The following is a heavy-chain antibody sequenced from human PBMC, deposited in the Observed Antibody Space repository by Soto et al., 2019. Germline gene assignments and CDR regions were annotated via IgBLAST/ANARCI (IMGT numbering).Heavy chain of an antibody. J-gene: IGHJ3*02. Sequence: QVQLVESGGGVVQPGRSLRLSCTPSGFTFSAYAMHWVRQAPGKGLEWVAVIPNDASYKYEADSVKGRFTISRDNSKNTLYLQMDSLRVEDTALYYCVRDDIGDPNGFDIWGQGTMVTVSS. D-gene: IGHD2-15*01. CDR1: GFTFSAYA. CDR2: IPNDASYK. CDR3: VRDDIGDPNGFDI. V-gene: IGHV3-33*01.